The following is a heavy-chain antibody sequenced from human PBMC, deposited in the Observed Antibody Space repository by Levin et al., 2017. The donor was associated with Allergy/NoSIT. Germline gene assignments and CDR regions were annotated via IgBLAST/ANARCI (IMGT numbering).Heavy chain of an antibody. CDR1: GYSISSGNY. CDR3: ARNRTNKLIGVADNYDAFDL. CDR2: IYYSGST. V-gene: IGHV4-38-2*01. Sequence: PSETLSLTCAVSGYSISSGNYWAWLRQSPRKGLEWIGSIYYSGSTTYNPSLKSRVTISVDTSKNQFSLKMSSVTALATDVYYWARNRTNKLIGVADNYDAFDLWGQGTKVTVSS. D-gene: IGHD6-19*01. J-gene: IGHJ3*01.